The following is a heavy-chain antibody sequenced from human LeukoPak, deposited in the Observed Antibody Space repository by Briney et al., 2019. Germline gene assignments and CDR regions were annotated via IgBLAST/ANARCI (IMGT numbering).Heavy chain of an antibody. D-gene: IGHD6-6*01. V-gene: IGHV1-46*01. CDR2: INPSGGHT. CDR3: ARDMYGRSSDGNRFDP. CDR1: GYTFSSYH. J-gene: IGHJ5*02. Sequence: ASVKVSCKPSGYTFSSYHVHWVRQAPGQGLEWMGMINPSGGHTRYSQKFQGRVTMTRDVSTSTVYMELSSLISEDTAVYYCARDMYGRSSDGNRFDPWGQGTLVTVSS.